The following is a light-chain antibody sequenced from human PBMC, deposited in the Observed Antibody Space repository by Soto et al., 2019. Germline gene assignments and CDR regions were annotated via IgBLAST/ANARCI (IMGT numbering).Light chain of an antibody. J-gene: IGKJ1*01. CDR1: QSLLHSNGYNY. CDR2: LGS. V-gene: IGKV2-28*01. Sequence: DIVMTQSPLSLPVTPGEPASISCRSSQSLLHSNGYNYLDWYLQKPGQSPQLLINLGSNRASGVPDRFSGSGSGTDFTLKISRVEADDVGVYYCMQALQTPRTFGQGTKVEIK. CDR3: MQALQTPRT.